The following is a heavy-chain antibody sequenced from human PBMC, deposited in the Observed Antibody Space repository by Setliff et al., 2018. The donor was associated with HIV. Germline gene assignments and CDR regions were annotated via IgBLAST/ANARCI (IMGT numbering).Heavy chain of an antibody. J-gene: IGHJ1*01. CDR3: ARTYYYDSTGYPPEYFLR. Sequence: PSETLSLTCTVSHGAISSNYWSWIRQPPGKGLEWIGHIYYSRSTNYNPSLKSRVTISVDRPKNQFSLKLSSVTAADTAVYYCARTYYYDSTGYPPEYFLRWGQGILVTVSS. D-gene: IGHD3-22*01. V-gene: IGHV4-59*08. CDR2: IYYSRST. CDR1: HGAISSNY.